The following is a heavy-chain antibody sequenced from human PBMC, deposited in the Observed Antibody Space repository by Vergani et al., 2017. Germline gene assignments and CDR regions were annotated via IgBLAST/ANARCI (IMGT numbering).Heavy chain of an antibody. CDR2: TRNKANSYTT. Sequence: EVQLVESGGGFVQPGGSLRLSCAASGFTFSDHYMDWVRQAPGKGLEWVGRTRNKANSYTTEYAASVKGRFTISRDDSKNSLYLQMNSLKTEDTAVYYCASSPYGGNSGDYWGQGTLVTVSS. CDR3: ASSPYGGNSGDY. J-gene: IGHJ4*02. CDR1: GFTFSDHY. D-gene: IGHD4-23*01. V-gene: IGHV3-72*01.